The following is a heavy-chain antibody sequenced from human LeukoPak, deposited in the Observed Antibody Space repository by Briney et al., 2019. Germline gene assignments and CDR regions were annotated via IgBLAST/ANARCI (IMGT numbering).Heavy chain of an antibody. J-gene: IGHJ1*01. CDR1: GLTFSSYA. Sequence: GGSLRLSCAASGLTFSSYAMSWVRQAPGKGLEWVSAITGSGGSTNSADSVKGRFTISRDNSKNTLYLQMNSLRAEDTAVYYCAKTPRGDSSGYPEYFQHWGQGTLVTVSS. V-gene: IGHV3-23*01. D-gene: IGHD3-22*01. CDR2: ITGSGGST. CDR3: AKTPRGDSSGYPEYFQH.